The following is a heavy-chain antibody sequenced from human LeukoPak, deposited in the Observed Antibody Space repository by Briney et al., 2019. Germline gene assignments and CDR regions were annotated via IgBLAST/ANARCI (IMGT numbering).Heavy chain of an antibody. V-gene: IGHV4-34*01. CDR1: GGSFSGYY. J-gene: IGHJ6*04. D-gene: IGHD2-2*01. CDR2: INHSGST. Sequence: SETLSLTCAVYGGSFSGYYWSWIRQPPGKGLEWIGEINHSGSTNYNPSLTSRVTISVDTSKNQFSLKLSSVTAADTAVYYCARSVVVSFSYYYYGMDVWGKGTTVTVSS. CDR3: ARSVVVSFSYYYYGMDV.